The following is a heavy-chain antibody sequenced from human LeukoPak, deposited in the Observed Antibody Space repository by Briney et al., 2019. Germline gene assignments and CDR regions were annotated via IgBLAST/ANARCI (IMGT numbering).Heavy chain of an antibody. CDR1: GGTFSSYA. J-gene: IGHJ6*03. D-gene: IGHD2-2*02. CDR2: IIPIFGTA. Sequence: GASVKVSCKASGGTFSSYAISWVRQAPGQGLEWMGGIIPIFGTANYAQKFQGRVTITTDESTSTAYMELSSLRSEDTAVYYCASSVVPAAIFPYYYYMDVWGKGTTVTVSS. CDR3: ASSVVPAAIFPYYYYMDV. V-gene: IGHV1-69*05.